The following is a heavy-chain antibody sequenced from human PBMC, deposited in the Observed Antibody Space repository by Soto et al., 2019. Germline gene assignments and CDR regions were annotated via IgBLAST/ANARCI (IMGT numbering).Heavy chain of an antibody. V-gene: IGHV1-18*04. Sequence: EAAVKVSCKTCGCTFTENGITWVRQSPGQGLEWMGWISAYDSDITHYTQHLQGRLTMTTDTSTSTAYMELRSLTSDDTAVYYCARQSGYYYFYGMDVWGQGTTVTVSS. CDR3: ARQSGYYYFYGMDV. D-gene: IGHD3-3*01. J-gene: IGHJ6*02. CDR2: ISAYDSDIT. CDR1: GCTFTENG.